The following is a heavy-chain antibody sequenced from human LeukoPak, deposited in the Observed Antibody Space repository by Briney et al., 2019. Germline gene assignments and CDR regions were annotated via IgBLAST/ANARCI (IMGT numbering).Heavy chain of an antibody. CDR3: ARVQQLWNFDY. V-gene: IGHV3-21*01. Sequence: GGSLRLSCAASGFTFSSYNMNWVRQAPGKGLEWVSSISSSSSYIYYADSVKGRFTISRDNAKNSLYLQMNSLRAEDTAVYYCARVQQLWNFDYWGQGTLVTVSS. CDR1: GFTFSSYN. J-gene: IGHJ4*02. CDR2: ISSSSSYI. D-gene: IGHD3-16*01.